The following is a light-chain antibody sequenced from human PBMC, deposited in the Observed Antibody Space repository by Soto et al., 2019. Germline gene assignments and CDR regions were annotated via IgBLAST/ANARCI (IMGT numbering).Light chain of an antibody. CDR3: QKYTNVPT. CDR1: QGISNY. J-gene: IGKJ4*01. CDR2: AAS. Sequence: DIKITQSPSSLSASVGDRVTITCRASQGISNYLAWYQQIPGKVPKLLISAASTLQSGVPSRFSGSGSGTDFTLTISSLQPEDVATYYCQKYTNVPTFGGGTKVEIK. V-gene: IGKV1-27*01.